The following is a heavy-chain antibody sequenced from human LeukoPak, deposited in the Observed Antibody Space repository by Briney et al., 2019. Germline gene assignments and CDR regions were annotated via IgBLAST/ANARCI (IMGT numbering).Heavy chain of an antibody. Sequence: PSETLSRTCTVSGGSISSYYWSWIRQPPGKGLEWIGYIYYSGSTNYHPSLKSRVTISVDTSKNQFSLKLSSVTAADTAVYYCARESQGNAIDIWGQGTMVTVSS. CDR2: IYYSGST. J-gene: IGHJ3*02. D-gene: IGHD6-13*01. V-gene: IGHV4-59*01. CDR3: ARESQGNAIDI. CDR1: GGSISSYY.